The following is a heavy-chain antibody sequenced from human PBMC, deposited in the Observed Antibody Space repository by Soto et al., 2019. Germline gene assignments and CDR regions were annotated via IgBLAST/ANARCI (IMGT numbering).Heavy chain of an antibody. V-gene: IGHV3-53*01. Sequence: GGSLRLSCAASGFTVSSNYMSWVRQAPGKGLEWVSVIYSGGSTYYADSVKGRFTISRDNSKNTLYLQMNSLRAEDTAVYYCAIVGDYVRYYYGMDLWGQGSTVTGSS. J-gene: IGHJ6*02. CDR3: AIVGDYVRYYYGMDL. CDR1: GFTVSSNY. CDR2: IYSGGST. D-gene: IGHD4-17*01.